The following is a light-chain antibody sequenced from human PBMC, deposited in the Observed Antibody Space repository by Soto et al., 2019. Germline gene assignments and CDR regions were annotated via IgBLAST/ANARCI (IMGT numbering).Light chain of an antibody. CDR2: DAA. J-gene: IGKJ5*01. Sequence: EIVLTQSPATLSLSPGERATLSCRASQSVSDYLGWYRQKPGQAPGLLIYDAANRATGIPARFSGSGSGTDFSLTISSLEPEVFAVYYCQQRSSGITFGQGTRLEIK. V-gene: IGKV3-11*01. CDR1: QSVSDY. CDR3: QQRSSGIT.